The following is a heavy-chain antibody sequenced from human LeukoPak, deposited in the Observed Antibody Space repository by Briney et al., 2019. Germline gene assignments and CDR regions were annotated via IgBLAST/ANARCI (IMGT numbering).Heavy chain of an antibody. CDR2: ISYDGSNK. CDR3: ARDRVYSSSSGHYYYGMDV. J-gene: IGHJ6*02. CDR1: GFIFSSYA. V-gene: IGHV3-30-3*01. D-gene: IGHD6-6*01. Sequence: GGSLRLSCAASGFIFSSYAMHWVRQAPGKGLEWVAVISYDGSNKYYADSVKGRFTISRDNSKNTLYLQMNSLRAEDTAVYYCARDRVYSSSSGHYYYGMDVWGQGTTVTVSS.